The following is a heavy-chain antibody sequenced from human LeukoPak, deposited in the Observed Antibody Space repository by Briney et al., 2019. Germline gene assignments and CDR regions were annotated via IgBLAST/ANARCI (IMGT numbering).Heavy chain of an antibody. Sequence: GGSLRLSCAASGFTFSSYARTRVRQAPGKGLEWVSAISGSGGSTYYADSVKGRFTISRDNSKNTLYLQMNSLRAEDTAVYYCAKNNGKFLMRTDHWGQGTLVTVSS. V-gene: IGHV3-23*01. D-gene: IGHD1-14*01. CDR2: ISGSGGST. CDR1: GFTFSSYA. CDR3: AKNNGKFLMRTDH. J-gene: IGHJ5*02.